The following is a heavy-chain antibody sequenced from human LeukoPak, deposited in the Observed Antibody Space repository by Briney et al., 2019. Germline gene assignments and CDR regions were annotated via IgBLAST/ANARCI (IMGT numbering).Heavy chain of an antibody. Sequence: GGSLRLSCAASGFIFSSYSMNWVRQAPGKGLEWVSYISSSSSTIYYADSVKGRFTISRDNAKNTLYLQMNSLRAEDTAVYYCARAKSGYFDYWGQGTLVTVSS. CDR3: ARAKSGYFDY. CDR1: GFIFSSYS. J-gene: IGHJ4*02. CDR2: ISSSSSTI. V-gene: IGHV3-48*04.